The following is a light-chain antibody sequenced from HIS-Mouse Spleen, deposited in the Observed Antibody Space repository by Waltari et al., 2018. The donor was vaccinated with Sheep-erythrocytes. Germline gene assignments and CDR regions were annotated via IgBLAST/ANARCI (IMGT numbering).Light chain of an antibody. CDR2: DAS. CDR3: QQYDNLFT. V-gene: IGKV1-33*01. CDR1: QGISNY. J-gene: IGKJ3*01. Sequence: DIQLTQSPSFLSASVGDRVTITCRASQGISNYLNWYQQKPGKAPKLLIYDASNLETGVPSRFSGSGSGTDFTFTISSLQPEDIATYYCQQYDNLFTFGPGTKVDIK.